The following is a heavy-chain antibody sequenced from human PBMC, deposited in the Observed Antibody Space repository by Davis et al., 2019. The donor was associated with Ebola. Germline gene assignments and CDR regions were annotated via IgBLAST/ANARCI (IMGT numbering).Heavy chain of an antibody. V-gene: IGHV3-53*01. J-gene: IGHJ4*02. D-gene: IGHD5-24*01. Sequence: GESLKISCAASSFAVDSRYLIWVRQAPEKGLEWVSSIYSGDNRNYADSVKGRCTISRDSSKNTLYLQISSLRAEDTATYYCASYNDWGQGTLVTVSS. CDR1: SFAVDSRY. CDR3: ASYND. CDR2: IYSGDNR.